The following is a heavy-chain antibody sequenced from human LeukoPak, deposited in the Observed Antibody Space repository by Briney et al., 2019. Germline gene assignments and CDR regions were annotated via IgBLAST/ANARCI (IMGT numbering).Heavy chain of an antibody. D-gene: IGHD2-2*01. CDR3: ARISTVLGYCSSTSCLFDI. V-gene: IGHV4-59*01. Sequence: SETLSLTCTVSGGSISSYYWSWIRQPPGKGLEWIGYIYYSGSTNYNPSLESRVTISVDTSKNQFSLKLSSVTAADTAVYYCARISTVLGYCSSTSCLFDIWGQGTMVTVSS. J-gene: IGHJ3*02. CDR1: GGSISSYY. CDR2: IYYSGST.